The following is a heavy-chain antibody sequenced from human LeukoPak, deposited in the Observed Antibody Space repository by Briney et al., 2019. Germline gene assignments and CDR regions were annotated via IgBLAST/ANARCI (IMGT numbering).Heavy chain of an antibody. Sequence: VASVKVSCKASGFTLTTYGVSWVRQAPGQGLEWMGWISAYNGNTNYAQKLQGRVTMTTDTSTSTAYMELRSLRSDDTAVYYCARVDIARGFDPWGQGTLVTVSS. D-gene: IGHD5-12*01. V-gene: IGHV1-18*01. CDR1: GFTLTTYG. CDR3: ARVDIARGFDP. CDR2: ISAYNGNT. J-gene: IGHJ5*02.